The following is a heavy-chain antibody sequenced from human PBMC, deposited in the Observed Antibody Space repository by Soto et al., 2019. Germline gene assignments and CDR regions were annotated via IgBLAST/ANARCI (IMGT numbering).Heavy chain of an antibody. V-gene: IGHV3-30-3*01. D-gene: IGHD5-12*01. CDR1: GFTFSSYA. CDR3: ARRYSGPDY. CDR2: ISYDGSNK. J-gene: IGHJ4*02. Sequence: GGSLRLSCAASGFTFSSYAMHWVRQAPGKGLEWVAVISYDGSNKYYADSVKGRFTISRDNSKNTLYLQMNSLRAEDTAVYYCARRYSGPDYWGQGTLVTVSS.